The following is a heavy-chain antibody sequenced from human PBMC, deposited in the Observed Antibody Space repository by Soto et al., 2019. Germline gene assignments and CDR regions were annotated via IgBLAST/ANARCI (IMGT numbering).Heavy chain of an antibody. Sequence: PSETMSITCTVSVGSISSSGYYWGWIRQPPGKGLEWIGSIYYSGSTYYNPSLKSRVTISVDTSKNQFSLKLSSVTAADTAVYYCARLGSGYSGYDCDYWGQGILVTVSS. CDR3: ARLGSGYSGYDCDY. D-gene: IGHD5-12*01. CDR2: IYYSGST. V-gene: IGHV4-39*01. CDR1: VGSISSSGYY. J-gene: IGHJ4*02.